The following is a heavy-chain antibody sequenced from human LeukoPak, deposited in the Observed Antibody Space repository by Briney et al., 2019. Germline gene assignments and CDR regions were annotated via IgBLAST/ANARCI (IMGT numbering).Heavy chain of an antibody. J-gene: IGHJ3*02. V-gene: IGHV4-59*08. Sequence: SETLSLTCTVSGGSISSYYWSWIRQPPGKGLEWIGYIYYSGSTYYNPSLKSRVTISVDTSKNQFSLKLSSVTAADTAVYYCARQPVLAAFDIWGQGTMVTVSS. CDR1: GGSISSYY. CDR2: IYYSGST. D-gene: IGHD1-14*01. CDR3: ARQPVLAAFDI.